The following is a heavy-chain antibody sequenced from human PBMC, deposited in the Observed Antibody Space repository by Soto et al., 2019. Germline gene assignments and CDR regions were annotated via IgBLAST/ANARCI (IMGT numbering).Heavy chain of an antibody. CDR2: IWYDGSNK. CDR1: GFTFSSYG. V-gene: IGHV3-33*01. CDR3: AREFSMVRGVIIYAFDI. J-gene: IGHJ3*02. Sequence: GGSLRLSCAASGFTFSSYGMHWVRQAPGKGLEWVAVIWYDGSNKYYADSVKGRFTISRDNSKNTLYLQMNSLRAEDTAVYYCAREFSMVRGVIIYAFDIWGQGTMVTVSS. D-gene: IGHD3-10*01.